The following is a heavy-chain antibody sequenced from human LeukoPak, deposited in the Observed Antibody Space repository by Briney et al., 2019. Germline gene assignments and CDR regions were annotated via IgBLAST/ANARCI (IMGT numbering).Heavy chain of an antibody. V-gene: IGHV3-48*04. Sequence: GESLRLSCAASEFTFSSFWMHWVRQAPGKGLEWVSYISSSGSTIYYADSVKGRFTISRDNAKNSLYLQMNSLRAEDTAVYYCARDAGTVTTFDYWGQGTLVTVSS. D-gene: IGHD4-17*01. CDR1: EFTFSSFW. J-gene: IGHJ4*02. CDR2: ISSSGSTI. CDR3: ARDAGTVTTFDY.